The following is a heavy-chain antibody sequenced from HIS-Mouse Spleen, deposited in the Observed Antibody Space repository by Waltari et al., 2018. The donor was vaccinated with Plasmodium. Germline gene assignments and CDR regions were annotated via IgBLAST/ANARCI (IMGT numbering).Heavy chain of an antibody. CDR1: GFTFSSYG. D-gene: IGHD5-18*01. CDR2: RSYDGSKK. CDR3: ARDPFYVDTAMVLDC. J-gene: IGHJ4*02. Sequence: QVQLVESGGGVVQPGRSRRLPCAASGFTFSSYGMHWVRRAPGKGLEGVAVRSYDGSKKYSADSVKGRFTISRDNSKNTLYLQMNSLRAEDTAVYYCARDPFYVDTAMVLDCWGQGTLVTVSS. V-gene: IGHV3-30*04.